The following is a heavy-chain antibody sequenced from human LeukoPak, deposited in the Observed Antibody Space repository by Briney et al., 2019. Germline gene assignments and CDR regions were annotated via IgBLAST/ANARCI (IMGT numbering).Heavy chain of an antibody. J-gene: IGHJ3*02. CDR3: ARVPMDSSGYYPNDAFDI. CDR1: GYTFTRYG. Sequence: ASVKASCKASGYTFTRYGISWVRQAPGQGLEWMGWISAYTGNKNYAQNIPVRVTMTTDTSTSTAYMGLRSLRSDDTAVYYCARVPMDSSGYYPNDAFDIWGQGTMVTVSS. D-gene: IGHD3-22*01. CDR2: ISAYTGNK. V-gene: IGHV1-18*01.